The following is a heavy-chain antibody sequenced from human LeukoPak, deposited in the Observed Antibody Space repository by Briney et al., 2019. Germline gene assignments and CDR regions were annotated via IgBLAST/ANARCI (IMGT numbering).Heavy chain of an antibody. J-gene: IGHJ4*02. V-gene: IGHV3-23*01. CDR2: ISGSGGST. D-gene: IGHD2-2*01. CDR1: GFTFDDYA. CDR3: AKDPAPLPAAMGH. Sequence: PGRSLRLSCAASGFTFDDYAMHWVRQAPGKGLEWVSAISGSGGSTYYADSVKGRFTISRDNSKNTLYLQMNSLRAEDTAVYYCAKDPAPLPAAMGHWGQGTLVTVSS.